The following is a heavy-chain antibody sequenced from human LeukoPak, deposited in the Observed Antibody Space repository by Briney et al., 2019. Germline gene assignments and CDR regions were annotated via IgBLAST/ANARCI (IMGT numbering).Heavy chain of an antibody. CDR3: TRDTGCPGGTCYSFYDY. CDR1: GFTFSNYW. Sequence: GGALRLSCAASGFTFSNYWMTGVRQAPGKGVEGVANIKQEGTEKYYEHSVKGRFTISRDNAESSLYLQMNRLRAEDTAVYYCTRDTGCPGGTCYSFYDYWGEGTLVTVSS. J-gene: IGHJ4*02. CDR2: IKQEGTEK. D-gene: IGHD2-15*01. V-gene: IGHV3-7*01.